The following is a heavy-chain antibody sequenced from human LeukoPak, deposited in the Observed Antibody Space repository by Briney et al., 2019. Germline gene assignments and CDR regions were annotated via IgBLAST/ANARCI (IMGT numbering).Heavy chain of an antibody. CDR3: ARGEITPNWFDP. V-gene: IGHV3-21*01. D-gene: IGHD3-16*01. CDR1: GFTFSSYS. J-gene: IGHJ5*02. Sequence: GGSLRLSCAASGFTFSSYSMSWVRQAPGKGLEWVSSISSSSSYIYYADSVKGRFTISRDNAKNSLYLQMNSLRAEDTAVYYCARGEITPNWFDPWGQGTLVTVSS. CDR2: ISSSSSYI.